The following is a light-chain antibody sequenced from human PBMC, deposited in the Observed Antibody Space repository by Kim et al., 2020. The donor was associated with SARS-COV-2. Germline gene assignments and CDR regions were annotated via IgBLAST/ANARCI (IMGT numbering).Light chain of an antibody. CDR3: SSYTSINTSV. Sequence: QSVLTQPASVSGSPGQSITISCTGTSSDVGGYNFVSWYQQHPGKAPKLMIYDVRNRPSGVSNRFSVSKSGNTASLTISGLQAEDEADYYCSSYTSINTSVFGTGTKVTVL. CDR2: DVR. J-gene: IGLJ1*01. V-gene: IGLV2-14*03. CDR1: SSDVGGYNF.